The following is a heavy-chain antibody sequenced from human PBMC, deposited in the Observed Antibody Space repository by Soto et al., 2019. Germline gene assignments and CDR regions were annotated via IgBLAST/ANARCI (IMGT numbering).Heavy chain of an antibody. J-gene: IGHJ4*02. CDR1: LFTFSSYA. V-gene: IGHV3-23*01. D-gene: IGHD6-19*01. CDR3: ATDYGAVAEK. CDR2: MSGSGERI. Sequence: EVQLLESGGGLVQPGGSLRLSCAASLFTFSSYAMSWVRQAPGKGLEWVSVMSGSGERIFYADSVKGRFTISRDNSKGMLYLQMNRLRVEDMAIYYCATDYGAVAEKWGQGTLVNVSS.